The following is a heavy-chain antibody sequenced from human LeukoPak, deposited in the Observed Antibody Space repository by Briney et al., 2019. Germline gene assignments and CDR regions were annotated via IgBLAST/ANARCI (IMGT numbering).Heavy chain of an antibody. Sequence: GGSLRLSCAASGFTFSSYGMHWVRQAPGKGLEWVAFIRYDGSNKYYADSVKGRFTISKDNSKNTLYLQMNSLRAEDTAVYYCAKGPEFRPDYWGQGTLVTVSS. V-gene: IGHV3-30*02. CDR3: AKGPEFRPDY. CDR2: IRYDGSNK. J-gene: IGHJ4*02. CDR1: GFTFSSYG.